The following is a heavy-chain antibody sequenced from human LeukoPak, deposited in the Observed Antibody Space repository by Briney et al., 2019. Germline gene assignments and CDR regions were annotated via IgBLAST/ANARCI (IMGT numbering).Heavy chain of an antibody. Sequence: SGGSLRLSCTASGLTFSTSGFNWVRQAPGKRLEWVASIGPTGSDRYHADSIKGRFTISRDNANNFLYLQMNSLRAEDTAVYYCATETNGSHYDYWGQGTLLTVSS. D-gene: IGHD1-14*01. CDR2: IGPTGSDR. CDR3: ATETNGSHYDY. J-gene: IGHJ4*02. CDR1: GLTFSTSG. V-gene: IGHV3-21*06.